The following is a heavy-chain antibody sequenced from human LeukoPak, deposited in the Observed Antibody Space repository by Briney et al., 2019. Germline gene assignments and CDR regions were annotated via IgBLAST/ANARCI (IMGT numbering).Heavy chain of an antibody. D-gene: IGHD3-22*01. CDR1: GFTLRSYW. J-gene: IGHJ4*02. V-gene: IGHV3-13*01. Sequence: GGSLRLSCAASGFTLRSYWMTWVRQATGKGLEWVSAIGTAGDTYYPGSVKGRFTISRENAKNSLYLQMNSLRAGDTAVYYCARVRYDSSGYYFFDYWGQGTLVTVSS. CDR2: IGTAGDT. CDR3: ARVRYDSSGYYFFDY.